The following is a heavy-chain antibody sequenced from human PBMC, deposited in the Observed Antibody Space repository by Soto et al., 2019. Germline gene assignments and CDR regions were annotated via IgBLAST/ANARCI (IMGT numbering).Heavy chain of an antibody. J-gene: IGHJ5*02. CDR3: VRGAIPTSSSAWGFTYFNP. V-gene: IGHV3-74*01. D-gene: IGHD6-6*01. Sequence: EVQLVQSGGGLVQPGGSLTLSCTASGFTFTDYWMHWVRQGPGKGLVFVSRANGEGSGREYADSVKGRFTISRDTARNTLYPQMNNLRADDTAVYYCVRGAIPTSSSAWGFTYFNPWGQGTLVTVSS. CDR1: GFTFTDYW. CDR2: ANGEGSGR.